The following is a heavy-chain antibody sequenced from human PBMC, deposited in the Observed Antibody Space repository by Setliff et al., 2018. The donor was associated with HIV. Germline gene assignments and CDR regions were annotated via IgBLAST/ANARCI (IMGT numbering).Heavy chain of an antibody. CDR2: IFYSGHT. CDR1: GGSISRSSYY. D-gene: IGHD6-13*01. V-gene: IGHV4-39*07. J-gene: IGHJ4*02. Sequence: ETLSLTCTVSGGSISRSSYYWAWIRQPPGKGLEWIGNIFYSGHTFYNPSLRSRVTISVDTSKNQFSLKLSSVAAADTAVYYCARGVAAAGLWGQGTLVTVSS. CDR3: ARGVAAAGL.